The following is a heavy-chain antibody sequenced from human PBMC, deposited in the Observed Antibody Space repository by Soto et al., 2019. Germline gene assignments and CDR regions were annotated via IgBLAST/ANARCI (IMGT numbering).Heavy chain of an antibody. D-gene: IGHD6-19*01. CDR3: ARGARNDSPVAGIFDY. CDR2: INADSGNT. Sequence: QVQLVQSGAEVKKPGASVKVSCKASGYTFTNYDINWVRQATGQGLEWMGWINADSGNTGYALHVHGRVTMTRNNSISTAYMELSGLRFEDTAVYYCARGARNDSPVAGIFDYCDQGTLVTVSS. J-gene: IGHJ4*02. V-gene: IGHV1-8*01. CDR1: GYTFTNYD.